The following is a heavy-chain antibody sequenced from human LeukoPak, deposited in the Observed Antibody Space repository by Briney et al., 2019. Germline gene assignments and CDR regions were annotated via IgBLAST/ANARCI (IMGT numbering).Heavy chain of an antibody. CDR3: AALAMVRGENDAFDI. CDR2: INPNSGGT. CDR1: GYTFTGYY. V-gene: IGHV1-2*02. D-gene: IGHD3-10*01. J-gene: IGHJ3*02. Sequence: ASVKVSCKASGYTFTGYYMHWVRQAPGQGLEWMGWINPNSGGTNYAQKFQERVTITRDMSTSTAYMELSSLRSEDTAVYYCAALAMVRGENDAFDIWGQGTMVTVSS.